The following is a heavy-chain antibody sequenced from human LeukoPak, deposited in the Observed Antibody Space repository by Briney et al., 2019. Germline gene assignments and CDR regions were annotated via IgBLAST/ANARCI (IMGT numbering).Heavy chain of an antibody. V-gene: IGHV3-7*01. Sequence: GGSLRLYCTASGFSLSGYWMSWVRQAPGQGLEWVANIGKDGSWIHYADSVKGRFTISRDNAKNSLSLQMNSLRADDTAIYYCARDLDFYATDYWGQGTLVTVSS. J-gene: IGHJ4*02. CDR1: GFSLSGYW. CDR3: ARDLDFYATDY. CDR2: IGKDGSWI. D-gene: IGHD2/OR15-2a*01.